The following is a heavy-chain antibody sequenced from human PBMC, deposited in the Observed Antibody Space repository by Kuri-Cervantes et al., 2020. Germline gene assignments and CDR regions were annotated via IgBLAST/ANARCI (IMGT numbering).Heavy chain of an antibody. D-gene: IGHD2-15*01. Sequence: ASVKVSCKASGYTFTSYDINWVRQATGQGLEWMGWMNPNSGNTGYAQTFQGRVTMTRNTSISTAYMELSSLRSEDTAVYYCVRTSILCSGGSCYDDWGQGTLVTVSS. CDR2: MNPNSGNT. CDR3: VRTSILCSGGSCYDD. V-gene: IGHV1-8*01. CDR1: GYTFTSYD. J-gene: IGHJ4*02.